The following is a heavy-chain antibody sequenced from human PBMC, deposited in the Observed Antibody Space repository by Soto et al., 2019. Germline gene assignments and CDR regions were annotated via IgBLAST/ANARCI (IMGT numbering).Heavy chain of an antibody. J-gene: IGHJ4*02. Sequence: QITLKESGPTLVKPTQTLTLTCTFSGFSLSTSGVGVGWIRQPPGKALEWLALIYWDDDKRYSPSLKSRLTITKDTSKTQVVLTITHMDPVDTATYYCAHRPSYCSGGSCYSGFDYWGQGTLVTVSS. V-gene: IGHV2-5*02. CDR3: AHRPSYCSGGSCYSGFDY. CDR1: GFSLSTSGVG. CDR2: IYWDDDK. D-gene: IGHD2-15*01.